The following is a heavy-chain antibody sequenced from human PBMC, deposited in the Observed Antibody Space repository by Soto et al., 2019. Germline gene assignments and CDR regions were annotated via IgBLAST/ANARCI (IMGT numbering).Heavy chain of an antibody. D-gene: IGHD2-2*02. CDR1: GYTFTSYG. CDR2: ISAYNGNT. V-gene: IGHV1-18*01. Sequence: QVQLVQSGAEVKKPGASVKVSCKASGYTFTSYGISWVRQAPGQGLGWMGWISAYNGNTNYAQKLQGRVTMTTDTSTSTAYMELRSLRSDDTAVYYCARVASDCSSTSCYTGLIDYWGQGTLVTVSS. CDR3: ARVASDCSSTSCYTGLIDY. J-gene: IGHJ4*02.